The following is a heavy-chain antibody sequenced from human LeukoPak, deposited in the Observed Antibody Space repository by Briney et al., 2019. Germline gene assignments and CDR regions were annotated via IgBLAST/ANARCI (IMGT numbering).Heavy chain of an antibody. J-gene: IGHJ6*03. CDR1: GSSLPTYG. CDR2: ISTYNGNT. Sequence: ASVNVSCKASGSSLPTYGITWVRQAPGQGLEWMGWISTYNGNTQYGQNFQGRVSMTRDTSTNTAYLELRGLRSNDTAVYFCARPAKGAYYYYYMDVWGKGTTVTVSS. D-gene: IGHD2-2*01. CDR3: ARPAKGAYYYYYMDV. V-gene: IGHV1-18*01.